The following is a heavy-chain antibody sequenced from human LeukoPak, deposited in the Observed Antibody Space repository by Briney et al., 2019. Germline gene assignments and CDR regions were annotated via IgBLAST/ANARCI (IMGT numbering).Heavy chain of an antibody. Sequence: SQTLSLTCAVSGGSISSGGYSWSWIRQPPGKGLEWIGYIYHSGSTYYNPSLKSRVTISVDTSKNQFSLKLSSVTAADTAVYYCARRGTAPGWGQGTLVTVSS. J-gene: IGHJ4*02. D-gene: IGHD2-21*02. CDR3: ARRGTAPG. V-gene: IGHV4-30-2*03. CDR2: IYHSGST. CDR1: GGSISSGGYS.